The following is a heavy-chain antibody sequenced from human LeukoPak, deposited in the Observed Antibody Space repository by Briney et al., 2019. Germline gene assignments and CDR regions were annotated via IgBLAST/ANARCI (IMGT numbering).Heavy chain of an antibody. D-gene: IGHD1-14*01. CDR2: IYYSGST. CDR1: GGSISSSSYY. CDR3: ARDITGSFDY. J-gene: IGHJ4*02. Sequence: SETLSLTCAVSGGSISSSSYYWGWIRQPPGKGLEWIGSIYYSGSTYYNPSLKSRVTISVDTSKNQFSLKLSSVTAADTAVYYCARDITGSFDYWGQGNLVTVSS. V-gene: IGHV4-39*07.